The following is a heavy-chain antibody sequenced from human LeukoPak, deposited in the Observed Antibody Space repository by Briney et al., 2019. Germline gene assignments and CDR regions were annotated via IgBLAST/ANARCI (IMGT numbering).Heavy chain of an antibody. D-gene: IGHD2-2*01. CDR2: IIPIFGTA. CDR3: ARSIVVVPAAPAPFDY. Sequence: SVKVSCKASGGTFSSYAISWVRQAPGQGLEWMGGIIPIFGTANYAQKFQGRVTITADESTSTAYMELSSLRSEDMAVYYCARSIVVVPAAPAPFDYWGQGTLVTVSS. V-gene: IGHV1-69*13. J-gene: IGHJ4*02. CDR1: GGTFSSYA.